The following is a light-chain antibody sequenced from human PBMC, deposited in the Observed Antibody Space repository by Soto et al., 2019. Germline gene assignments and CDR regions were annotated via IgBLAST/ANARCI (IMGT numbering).Light chain of an antibody. CDR2: GAS. CDR1: QSVRHN. V-gene: IGKV3-15*01. J-gene: IGKJ2*01. CDR3: QQYNNWLYT. Sequence: EIVMTQSPATLSVSPGERATLSCRASQSVRHNLAWYQQKPGQAPRLLIYGASTRATDSPARFSGSGSGTEFNLTISSLQSEDFPVYDYQQYNNWLYTFGQGTKVDIK.